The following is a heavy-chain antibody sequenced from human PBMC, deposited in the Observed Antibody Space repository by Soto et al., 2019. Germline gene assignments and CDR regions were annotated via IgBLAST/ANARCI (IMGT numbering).Heavy chain of an antibody. Sequence: SVNVSCKASGGTFSSYAISWVRQAPGQGLEWMGGIIPIFGTANYAQKFQGRVTITADESTSTAYMELSSLRSEDTAVYYCALSGRVGATTLPLDCWGQQNLVIVSS. CDR3: ALSGRVGATTLPLDC. D-gene: IGHD1-26*01. J-gene: IGHJ4*02. V-gene: IGHV1-69*13. CDR1: GGTFSSYA. CDR2: IIPIFGTA.